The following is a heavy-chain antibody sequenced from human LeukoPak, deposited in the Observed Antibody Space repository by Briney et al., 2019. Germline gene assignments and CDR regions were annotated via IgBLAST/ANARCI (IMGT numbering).Heavy chain of an antibody. CDR1: GFTLSSYW. Sequence: TGGSLRLSCAASGFTLSSYWMYWVRQAPGKGLVWVSHINRDGSSATYADSVKGRFTISRDNAKNTVYLQMNSLRAEDTAVYYCARADGDYRNFDFWGQGTLVTVSS. V-gene: IGHV3-74*01. CDR2: INRDGSSA. D-gene: IGHD4-17*01. J-gene: IGHJ4*02. CDR3: ARADGDYRNFDF.